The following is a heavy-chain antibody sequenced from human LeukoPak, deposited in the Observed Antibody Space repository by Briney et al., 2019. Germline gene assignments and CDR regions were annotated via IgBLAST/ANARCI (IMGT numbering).Heavy chain of an antibody. J-gene: IGHJ4*02. CDR2: IYTSGST. D-gene: IGHD3-16*02. CDR1: GGSISSYT. Sequence: PSETLPVTCTVPGGSISSYTWSWIRQPAGKGLEWIGRIYTSGSTYYNPSLKSRVTMSVDTSKNQFSLKLSSVTAADTAVYYCARGVIPYYFDYWGQGTLVASSS. CDR3: ARGVIPYYFDY. V-gene: IGHV4-4*07.